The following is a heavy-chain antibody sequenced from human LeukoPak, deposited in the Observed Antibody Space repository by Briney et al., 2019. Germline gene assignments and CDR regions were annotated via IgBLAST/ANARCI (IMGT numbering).Heavy chain of an antibody. V-gene: IGHV3-23*01. CDR3: AKDSGVTYYNFYYYMDV. Sequence: GGSLRLSCAASGFTFSRYAMSWVRQAPGKRLEWVSVISGSGGTIYYADSVKGRFTISRDNSKQTLYLQINSLRAEDTAVYYCAKDSGVTYYNFYYYMDVWGKGTTVTVSS. CDR2: ISGSGGTI. J-gene: IGHJ6*03. D-gene: IGHD1-26*01. CDR1: GFTFSRYA.